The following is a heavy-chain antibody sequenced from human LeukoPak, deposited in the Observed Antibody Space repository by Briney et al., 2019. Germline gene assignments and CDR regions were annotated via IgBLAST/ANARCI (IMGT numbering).Heavy chain of an antibody. CDR3: ARGRYYDSSGPIDY. J-gene: IGHJ4*02. CDR1: GFTFSSYA. D-gene: IGHD3-22*01. V-gene: IGHV3-30-3*01. Sequence: PGGSLRLSCAASGFTFSSYAMPWVRQAPGKGLEWVAVISYDGSNKYYADSVKGRFTISRDNSKNTLYLQMNSLGAEDTAVYYCARGRYYDSSGPIDYWGQGTLVTVSS. CDR2: ISYDGSNK.